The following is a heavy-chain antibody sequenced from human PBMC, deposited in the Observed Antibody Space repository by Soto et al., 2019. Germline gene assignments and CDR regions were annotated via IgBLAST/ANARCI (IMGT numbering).Heavy chain of an antibody. CDR1: EGTFNSYA. CDR2: IIPYYNTL. J-gene: IGHJ1*01. V-gene: IGHV1-69*01. D-gene: IGHD6-13*01. CDR3: ASGASRGYPYFVAS. Sequence: QAQVVQSGAEVRKPGSSVKLSCKASEGTFNSYAIAWVRQAPGQGLEWMGGIIPYYNTLNYAQKFQDRVTITADDSTITVYIELSTLRSDDTAVYFCASGASRGYPYFVASGAQGTLFTVSS.